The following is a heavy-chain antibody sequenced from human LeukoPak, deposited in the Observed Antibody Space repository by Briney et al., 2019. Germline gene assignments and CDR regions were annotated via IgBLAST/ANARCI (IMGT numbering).Heavy chain of an antibody. V-gene: IGHV4-4*07. CDR1: GGSINGYF. Sequence: SETLSLTCTVSGGSINGYFWGWIRQPAGKGLEWIGRIYTSGNTDYNPSPNSRVTMSVDTSRNQFSLRLSSVSAADTAVYYCARSARVEPTSGYYFDSWGRGTLVTVSS. CDR2: IYTSGNT. J-gene: IGHJ4*02. CDR3: ARSARVEPTSGYYFDS. D-gene: IGHD2-15*01.